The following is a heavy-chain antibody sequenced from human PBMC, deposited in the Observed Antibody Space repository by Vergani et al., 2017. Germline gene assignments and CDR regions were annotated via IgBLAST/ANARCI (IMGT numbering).Heavy chain of an antibody. V-gene: IGHV4-34*01. D-gene: IGHD4-11*01. J-gene: IGHJ6*03. CDR3: ARVNTETNGHLYYYYYMDV. Sequence: QVQLQQWGGGLLKPSETLSLTCVVNGGSFTSYHWTWIRQSPGEGLEWVGDIDHTGRPDYNPSLKSRLTMSVANSRNQFSLTLNSVTATDTAIYFCARVNTETNGHLYYYYYMDVWGQETAVTVS. CDR1: GGSFTSYH. CDR2: IDHTGRP.